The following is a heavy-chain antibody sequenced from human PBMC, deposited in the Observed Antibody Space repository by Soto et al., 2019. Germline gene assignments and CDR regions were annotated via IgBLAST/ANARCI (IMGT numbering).Heavy chain of an antibody. Sequence: WGSLRVWYAGSGLPCANLGSSWGGQTTGEGLMGVSRISPDGSDVGYADSVEGRFTISRDNAKNTLYLQMHSLRAEDTAMYYCASCGHIVPVAPSDFDRWGQGTLVTVSS. CDR2: ISPDGSDV. CDR3: ASCGHIVPVAPSDFDR. CDR1: GLPCANLG. J-gene: IGHJ4*02. V-gene: IGHV3-74*01. D-gene: IGHD2-8*02.